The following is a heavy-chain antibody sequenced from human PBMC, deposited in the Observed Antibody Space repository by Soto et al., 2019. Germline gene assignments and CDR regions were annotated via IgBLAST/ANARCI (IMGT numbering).Heavy chain of an antibody. CDR1: GFTFSSYG. CDR3: ARAQVPAAMAAFDY. D-gene: IGHD2-2*01. Sequence: GGSLRLSCAASGFTFSSYGMHWLRQAPGKGLEWVAVIWYDGSNKYYADSVKGRFTISRGNSKNTLYLQMNSLRAEDTAVYYCARAQVPAAMAAFDYWGQGXLVTVSS. V-gene: IGHV3-33*01. J-gene: IGHJ4*02. CDR2: IWYDGSNK.